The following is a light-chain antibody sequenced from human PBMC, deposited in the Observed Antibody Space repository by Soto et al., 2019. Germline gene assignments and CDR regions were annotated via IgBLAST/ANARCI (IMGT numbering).Light chain of an antibody. V-gene: IGLV2-14*01. CDR2: DVS. CDR3: SSYTSSRTLYV. J-gene: IGLJ1*01. Sequence: VLTHPASVSGSPGQSITISCTGTSSDVGGYNYVSWYQQHPGKAPKLMIYDVSNRPSGVSNRFSGSKSGNTASLTISGLQADDEADYYCSSYTSSRTLYVFGTGTKVTVL. CDR1: SSDVGGYNY.